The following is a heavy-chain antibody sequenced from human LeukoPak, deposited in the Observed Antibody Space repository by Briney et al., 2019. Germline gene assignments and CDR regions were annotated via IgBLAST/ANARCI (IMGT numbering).Heavy chain of an antibody. D-gene: IGHD6-13*01. Sequence: SETLSLICTVSGYSISSGYYWGWLRQPPGKGLEWIGSIYHSGSTYYNPSLKSQVTISVDTSKNQFSLKLTSVTAADTAVYYCARGYSSSWYLNWFAPWGQGTLVTVSS. CDR3: ARGYSSSWYLNWFAP. J-gene: IGHJ5*02. CDR1: GYSISSGYY. V-gene: IGHV4-38-2*02. CDR2: IYHSGST.